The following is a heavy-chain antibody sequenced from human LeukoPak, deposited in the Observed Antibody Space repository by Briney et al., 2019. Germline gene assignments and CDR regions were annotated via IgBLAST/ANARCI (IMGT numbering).Heavy chain of an antibody. Sequence: GASVKVSCKASGYTFTRYYIHWVRQAPGQGLEWMGWINPNSGGTNYAQRFQGRVTVTRDTSISTAYMELSRLRSDDTAFYYCARYDSTVNWFDPWGQGTLVTVSS. D-gene: IGHD3-22*01. CDR3: ARYDSTVNWFDP. CDR2: INPNSGGT. CDR1: GYTFTRYY. V-gene: IGHV1-2*02. J-gene: IGHJ5*02.